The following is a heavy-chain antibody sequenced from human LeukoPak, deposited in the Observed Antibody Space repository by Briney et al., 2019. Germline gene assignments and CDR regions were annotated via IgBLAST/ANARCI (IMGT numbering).Heavy chain of an antibody. D-gene: IGHD6-19*01. V-gene: IGHV3-23*01. CDR2: ISGSGGST. CDR3: AKGRGYSSDRFFDY. Sequence: GGSLRLSCAACGFTFSSYALSWVRQAPWKGREWVSTISGSGGSTYYADSVKGRFTISRDDSKNTLYLQMNSLRVEDTAVYYCAKGRGYSSDRFFDYWGQGTLVTVSS. J-gene: IGHJ4*02. CDR1: GFTFSSYA.